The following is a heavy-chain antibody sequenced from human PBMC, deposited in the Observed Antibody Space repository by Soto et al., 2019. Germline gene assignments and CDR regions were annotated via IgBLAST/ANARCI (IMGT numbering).Heavy chain of an antibody. Sequence: VGSLRLSCVASVFTFSTFWMSCVRQAPGKGLEWVANIKGDGSEKRYVDSVKGRLTISRDNAKNLVHLQMNSLRVEDTALYYCGRHEASNGVGVWGQGTMGTGSS. CDR2: IKGDGSEK. V-gene: IGHV3-7*01. CDR3: GRHEASNGVGV. D-gene: IGHD4-4*01. J-gene: IGHJ6*02. CDR1: VFTFSTFW.